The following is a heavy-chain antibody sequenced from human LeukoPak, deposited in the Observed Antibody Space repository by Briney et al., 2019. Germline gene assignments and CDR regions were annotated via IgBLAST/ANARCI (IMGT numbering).Heavy chain of an antibody. CDR2: ITGDGGYT. D-gene: IGHD5-18*01. CDR3: ARGLQLWYPGDAFDI. J-gene: IGHJ3*02. Sequence: GGSLRLSCAASGFTFSTYVMQWVRQAPGKGLEYVSAITGDGGYTYYANSVKGRFTISRDNSKKTLYLQMGSLRADDMAVYYCARGLQLWYPGDAFDIWGQGTMVTVSS. CDR1: GFTFSTYV. V-gene: IGHV3-64*01.